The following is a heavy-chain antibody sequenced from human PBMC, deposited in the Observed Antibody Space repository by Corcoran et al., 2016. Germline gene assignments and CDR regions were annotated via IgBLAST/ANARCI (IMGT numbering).Heavy chain of an antibody. CDR3: TTDPLSAVLRFLGIDY. J-gene: IGHJ4*02. Sequence: EVQLVESGGGLVKPGGSLGLSCAASGFTFSNAWMNWVRQAPGKGLEWVGRIKSKTDGGTTDYAAPVKGRFTISRDDSKNTLYLQMNSLKTEDTAVYYCTTDPLSAVLRFLGIDYWGQGTLVTVSS. CDR1: GFTFSNAW. D-gene: IGHD3-3*01. CDR2: IKSKTDGGTT. V-gene: IGHV3-15*01.